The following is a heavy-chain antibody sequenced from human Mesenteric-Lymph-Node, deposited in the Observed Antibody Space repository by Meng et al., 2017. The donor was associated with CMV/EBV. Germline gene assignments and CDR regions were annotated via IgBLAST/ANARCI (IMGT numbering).Heavy chain of an antibody. J-gene: IGHJ4*02. CDR3: ARESGGYYGIYFDY. Sequence: GESLKISCAASGFTFSSYAMSWVRQAPGKGLEWVSGINGSGSGTYYADSVKGRFTISRDNSNNTLYLQMNSLRAEDTGVYYCARESGGYYGIYFDYWGQGTLVTVSS. CDR1: GFTFSSYA. CDR2: INGSGSGT. V-gene: IGHV3-23*01. D-gene: IGHD3-22*01.